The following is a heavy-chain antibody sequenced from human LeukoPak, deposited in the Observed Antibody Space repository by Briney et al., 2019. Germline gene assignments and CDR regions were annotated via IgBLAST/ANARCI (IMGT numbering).Heavy chain of an antibody. J-gene: IGHJ4*02. CDR1: GFTFSSYG. CDR2: ISGSGGST. V-gene: IGHV3-23*01. CDR3: AKDMYYDSSGPVFDY. Sequence: GGSLRLSCAASGFTFSSYGMSWVRQAPGKGLEWVSAISGSGGSTYYADSVKGRFTISRDTSKNTLYLQMNSPRAEDTAVYYCAKDMYYDSSGPVFDYWGQGTLVTVSS. D-gene: IGHD3-22*01.